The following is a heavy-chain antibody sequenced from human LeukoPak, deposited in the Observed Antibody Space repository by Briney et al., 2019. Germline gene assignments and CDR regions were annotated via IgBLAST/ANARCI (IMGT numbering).Heavy chain of an antibody. J-gene: IGHJ4*02. V-gene: IGHV1-2*02. CDR2: INPNSGGT. Sequence: GASVKVSCRASGYTFTGYYMHWVRQAPGQGLEWMGWINPNSGGTNYAQKFQGRGTMTRDTSISTAYMELSRLRSDDTAVYYCARASYSSGWSDYWGQGTLVTVSS. CDR3: ARASYSSGWSDY. CDR1: GYTFTGYY. D-gene: IGHD6-19*01.